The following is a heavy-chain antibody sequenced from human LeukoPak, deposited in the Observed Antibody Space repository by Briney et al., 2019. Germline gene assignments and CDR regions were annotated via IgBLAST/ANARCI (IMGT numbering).Heavy chain of an antibody. CDR1: GGSFSGYY. Sequence: SETLSLTCAVYGGSFSGYYWSWIRQPPGKGLEWIGEINHSGSTNYNPSLKSRVTISVDTSKNQFSRKLSSVTAADTAVYYCARGNRDIYDFWSGYYKTKPDWFDPWGQGTLVTVSS. J-gene: IGHJ5*02. CDR2: INHSGST. D-gene: IGHD3-3*01. V-gene: IGHV4-34*01. CDR3: ARGNRDIYDFWSGYYKTKPDWFDP.